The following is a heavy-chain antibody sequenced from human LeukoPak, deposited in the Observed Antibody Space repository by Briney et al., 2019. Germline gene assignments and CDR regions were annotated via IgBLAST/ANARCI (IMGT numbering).Heavy chain of an antibody. CDR1: GGTFSSYA. Sequence: GASVKVSCKASGGTFSSYAISWVRQAPGQGLEWMGGIIPIFGTANYAQKFQGRVTITADESTSTAYMELSSLRTEDTAVYYCAGELHDFWSDYFDYWGQGTLVTVSS. CDR3: AGELHDFWSDYFDY. J-gene: IGHJ4*02. CDR2: IIPIFGTA. D-gene: IGHD3-3*01. V-gene: IGHV1-69*01.